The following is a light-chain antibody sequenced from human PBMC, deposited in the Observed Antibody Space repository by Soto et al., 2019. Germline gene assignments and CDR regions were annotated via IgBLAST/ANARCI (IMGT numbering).Light chain of an antibody. CDR2: GAS. CDR3: QKYGSSPLT. J-gene: IGKJ4*01. CDR1: QSVSGSY. Sequence: EIVLTHSPVTLSLSPGGRATLSCRASQSVSGSYLAWYQQKPGQAPRLLIYGASSRATGIPDRFSGSGSGTDFTLTISRLDPEDFAVYYCQKYGSSPLTCGGGNKGDIK. V-gene: IGKV3-20*01.